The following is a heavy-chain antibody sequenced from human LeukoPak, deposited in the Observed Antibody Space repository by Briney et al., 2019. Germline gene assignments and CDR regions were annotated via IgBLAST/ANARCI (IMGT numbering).Heavy chain of an antibody. Sequence: GGSLRLSCAASGFTFSSYGMHWVRQAPGKGLEWVAVIWYDGSNKYYADSVKGRFTISRDNSKNTLYLQMNSLRAEDTAVYYCARGLGYFRGGSCYMEGFDYWGQGTLGTGS. J-gene: IGHJ4*02. D-gene: IGHD2-15*01. CDR3: ARGLGYFRGGSCYMEGFDY. CDR1: GFTFSSYG. CDR2: IWYDGSNK. V-gene: IGHV3-33*01.